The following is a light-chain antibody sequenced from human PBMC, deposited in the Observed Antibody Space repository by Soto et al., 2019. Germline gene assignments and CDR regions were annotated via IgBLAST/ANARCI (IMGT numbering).Light chain of an antibody. CDR3: QQRNIWPPVT. V-gene: IGKV3-11*01. Sequence: ESVLTQSPPTLSLTPGERATLSCRASPSVTNFLAWYQQKPGQAPRLLIYGAFNRATGIPARFSGSGSGTDFTLTISSLEPEDSAIYYCQQRNIWPPVTFGQRTRLEIK. CDR1: PSVTNF. J-gene: IGKJ5*01. CDR2: GAF.